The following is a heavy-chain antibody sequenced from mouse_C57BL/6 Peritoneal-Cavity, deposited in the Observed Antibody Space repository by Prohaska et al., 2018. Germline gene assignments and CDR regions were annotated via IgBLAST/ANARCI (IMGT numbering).Heavy chain of an antibody. CDR1: RYTFTSYW. CDR3: ASYYGNYWYFDV. Sequence: QAQLPQPGAELVRPGSSVKLSCTASRYTFTSYWIHWLTQRYIKGIEWIGKIDASDRETHYNKKVKDKGTLTVDKSSSTAYMQLSSLTSEDSAVYYCASYYGNYWYFDVWGTGTTVTGSS. V-gene: IGHV1-52*01. CDR2: IDASDRET. D-gene: IGHD2-1*01. J-gene: IGHJ1*03.